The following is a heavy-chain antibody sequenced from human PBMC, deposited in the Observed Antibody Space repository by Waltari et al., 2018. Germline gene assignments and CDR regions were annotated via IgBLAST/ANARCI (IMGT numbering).Heavy chain of an antibody. V-gene: IGHV1-2*06. CDR3: ARDLSSRIDYYYYGMDV. J-gene: IGHJ6*02. Sequence: QVQLVQSGAEVKKPGASVKVSCKASGYTFTGYYLPWVRQAPGQGLEWMGRINPNSGGTNYAQKFQGRVTMTRDTSISTAYMELSRLRSDDTAVYYCARDLSSRIDYYYYGMDVWGQGTTVTVSS. CDR2: INPNSGGT. CDR1: GYTFTGYY. D-gene: IGHD1-26*01.